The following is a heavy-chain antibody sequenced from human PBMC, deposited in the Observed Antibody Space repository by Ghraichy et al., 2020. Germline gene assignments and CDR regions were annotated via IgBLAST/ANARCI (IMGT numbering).Heavy chain of an antibody. CDR2: ISPKNGNT. D-gene: IGHD3-22*01. Sequence: ASVKVSCKTSGYIFTTYGITWVRQAPGQGLEWMGWISPKNGNTDHSQKIQGRVTLTTDTSTNTVYFEMRSLRFDDTAVYYCARDVRGYNFDISAYYSYWGQGTLVTVSS. CDR1: GYIFTTYG. J-gene: IGHJ4*02. V-gene: IGHV1-18*01. CDR3: ARDVRGYNFDISAYYSY.